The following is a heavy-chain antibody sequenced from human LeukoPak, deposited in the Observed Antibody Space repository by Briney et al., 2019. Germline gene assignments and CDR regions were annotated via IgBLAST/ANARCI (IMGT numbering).Heavy chain of an antibody. Sequence: ASVKVSCKASGYTFTSYGISWVRQAPGQGLEWMGWISAYNGNTNCAQKLQGRVTMTTDTSTSTAYMELRSLRSDDTAVYYCARAYDILTGYSSNWFDPWGQGTLVTVSS. CDR3: ARAYDILTGYSSNWFDP. CDR1: GYTFTSYG. D-gene: IGHD3-9*01. J-gene: IGHJ5*02. CDR2: ISAYNGNT. V-gene: IGHV1-18*01.